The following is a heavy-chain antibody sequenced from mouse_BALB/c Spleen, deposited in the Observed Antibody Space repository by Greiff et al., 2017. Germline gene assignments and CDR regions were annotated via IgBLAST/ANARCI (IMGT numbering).Heavy chain of an antibody. CDR2: ISYSGST. CDR3: ARWEDSTMITTKAMDY. D-gene: IGHD2-4*01. CDR1: GDSITSGY. J-gene: IGHJ4*01. Sequence: VQLKESGPSLVKPSQTLSLTCSVTGDSITSGYWNWIRKFPGNKLEYMGYISYSGSTYYNPSLKSRISITRDTSKNQYYLQLNSVTTEDTATYYCARWEDSTMITTKAMDYWGQGTSVTVSS. V-gene: IGHV3-8*02.